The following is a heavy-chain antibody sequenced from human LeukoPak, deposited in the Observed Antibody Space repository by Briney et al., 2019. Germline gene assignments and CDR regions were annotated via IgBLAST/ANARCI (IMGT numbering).Heavy chain of an antibody. CDR2: ISSSGSTI. CDR1: GFTFSDYY. D-gene: IGHD2-15*01. CDR3: ARVPIYCSGGSCYSTPDAFDI. V-gene: IGHV3-11*04. Sequence: GGSLRLSCAASGFTFSDYYMSWIRQAPGKGLEWVSYISSSGSTIYYADSVKGRFTISRDNAKNSLYLQMNSLRAEDTAVYYCARVPIYCSGGSCYSTPDAFDIWGQGTMVTVSS. J-gene: IGHJ3*02.